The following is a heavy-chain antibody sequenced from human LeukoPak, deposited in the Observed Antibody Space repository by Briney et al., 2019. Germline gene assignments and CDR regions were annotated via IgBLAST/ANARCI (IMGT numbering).Heavy chain of an antibody. J-gene: IGHJ5*02. CDR1: GYTFTGYY. V-gene: IGHV1-2*02. D-gene: IGHD6-13*01. CDR2: INPTSGGT. CDR3: ARVLAADDGLYNWFDP. Sequence: GASVKVSCKASGYTFTGYYIHWVRQAPGQGLEWMGWINPTSGGTNYAQKFQGRVTMARDTSISTAYMELSSLRSEDTAVYYCARVLAADDGLYNWFDPWGQGTLVTVSS.